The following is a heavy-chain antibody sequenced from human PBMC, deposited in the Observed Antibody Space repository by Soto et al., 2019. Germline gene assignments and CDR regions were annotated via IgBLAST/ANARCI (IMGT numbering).Heavy chain of an antibody. J-gene: IGHJ6*02. V-gene: IGHV3-48*01. CDR1: GFTFSSYS. Sequence: PGGSLRLSCAASGFTFSSYSMNWVRQAPGKGLEWVSYISSSSSTIYYADSVKGRFTISRDNAKNSLYLQMNSLRAEDTAVYYCARDPPIAVAGTYYYYYGMDVWGQGTTVTVSS. D-gene: IGHD6-19*01. CDR2: ISSSSSTI. CDR3: ARDPPIAVAGTYYYYYGMDV.